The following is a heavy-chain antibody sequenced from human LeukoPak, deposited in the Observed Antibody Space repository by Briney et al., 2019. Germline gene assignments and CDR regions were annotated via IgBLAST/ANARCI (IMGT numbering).Heavy chain of an antibody. J-gene: IGHJ5*02. Sequence: ASVKVSCKASGYTFTSYYMHWVRQAPGQGLEWMGIINPSGGSTSYAQKFQGRVTMTRDTSTSTAYMELRSLRSDDTAVYYCARDFRGAPDPWGQGTLVTVSS. CDR3: ARDFRGAPDP. CDR2: INPSGGST. D-gene: IGHD3-10*01. V-gene: IGHV1-46*01. CDR1: GYTFTSYY.